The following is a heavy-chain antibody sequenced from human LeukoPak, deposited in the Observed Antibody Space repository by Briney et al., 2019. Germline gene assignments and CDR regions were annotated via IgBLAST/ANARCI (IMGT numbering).Heavy chain of an antibody. J-gene: IGHJ4*02. CDR1: GFTFGDYP. V-gene: IGHV3-49*04. CDR3: AREGYNYGLSYSYHFDY. D-gene: IGHD5-18*01. CDR2: IRSKTYGGTT. Sequence: GGSLRLSCTASGFTFGDYPMSWVRQAPGKGLEWVGFIRSKTYGGTTEYAASVKGRFSISREDSKSTAYLQMNSLRPEDTAVYYCAREGYNYGLSYSYHFDYWARESWSPSPQ.